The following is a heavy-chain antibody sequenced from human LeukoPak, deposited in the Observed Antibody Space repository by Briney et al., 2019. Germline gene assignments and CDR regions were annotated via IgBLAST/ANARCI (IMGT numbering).Heavy chain of an antibody. J-gene: IGHJ3*02. CDR3: ARLTYYYDSSGYDAFDI. CDR2: IYYSGST. Sequence: SETLSLTCTVSGGSISSSSYYWGWIRQPPGTGLEWIGSIYYSGSTYYNPSLKSRVTISVDTSKNQFSLKLSSVTAADTAVYYCARLTYYYDSSGYDAFDIWGQGTMVTVSS. D-gene: IGHD3-22*01. CDR1: GGSISSSSYY. V-gene: IGHV4-39*07.